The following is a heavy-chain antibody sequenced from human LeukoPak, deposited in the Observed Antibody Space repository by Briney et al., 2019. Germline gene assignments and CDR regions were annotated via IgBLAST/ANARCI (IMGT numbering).Heavy chain of an antibody. J-gene: IGHJ6*03. CDR3: ARERVLRYFDWPLPSYYYYYMDV. CDR2: IGSSDSTT. V-gene: IGHV3-48*03. CDR1: GFTLSSYE. D-gene: IGHD3-9*01. Sequence: PGGSLRLSCVASGFTLSSYEMNWVRQAPGKGLEWLSYIGSSDSTTHYADSVKGRFTISRDNAKNSLYLQMNSLRAEDTAVYYCARERVLRYFDWPLPSYYYYYMDVWGKGTTVTISS.